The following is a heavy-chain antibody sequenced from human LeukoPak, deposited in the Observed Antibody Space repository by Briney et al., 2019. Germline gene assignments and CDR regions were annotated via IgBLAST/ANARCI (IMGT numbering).Heavy chain of an antibody. Sequence: GGSLRLSCAASGFNFSIYYMNWVRQAPGRGLEWVSSINSRNTYTYYADSLKGRFTISRDNAKNSLSLHMNSLGAEDTAVYYCSAGGDFDYWGQGTLVTVSS. V-gene: IGHV3-21*01. D-gene: IGHD3-10*01. CDR3: SAGGDFDY. CDR1: GFNFSIYY. J-gene: IGHJ4*02. CDR2: INSRNTYT.